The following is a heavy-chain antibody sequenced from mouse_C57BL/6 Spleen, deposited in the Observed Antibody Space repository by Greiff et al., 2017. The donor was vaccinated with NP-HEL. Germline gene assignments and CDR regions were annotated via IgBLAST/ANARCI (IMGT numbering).Heavy chain of an antibody. CDR3: ARSGTRHYSNWYFDV. D-gene: IGHD2-5*01. J-gene: IGHJ1*03. V-gene: IGHV1-64*01. Sequence: VQLQQPGAELVKPGASVKLSCKASGYTFTSYWMHWVKQRPGQGLEWIGMIHPNSGSTNYNEKFKSKATLTVDKSSSTAYMQLSSLTSEDSAVYYCARSGTRHYSNWYFDVWGTGTTVTVSS. CDR1: GYTFTSYW. CDR2: IHPNSGST.